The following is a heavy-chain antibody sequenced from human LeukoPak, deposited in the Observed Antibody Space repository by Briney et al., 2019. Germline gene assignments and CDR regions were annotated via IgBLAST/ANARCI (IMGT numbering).Heavy chain of an antibody. Sequence: GGSLRLSCAASGFTFIRYAMSWVRQAPGKGLEWVTAISGSGGSTYYADSVKGRFTISRDNSKNTLYLQMNSLRAEDTAVYYCARGYSYGYNYWGQGTLVTVSS. V-gene: IGHV3-23*01. CDR1: GFTFIRYA. J-gene: IGHJ4*02. CDR3: ARGYSYGYNY. CDR2: ISGSGGST. D-gene: IGHD5-18*01.